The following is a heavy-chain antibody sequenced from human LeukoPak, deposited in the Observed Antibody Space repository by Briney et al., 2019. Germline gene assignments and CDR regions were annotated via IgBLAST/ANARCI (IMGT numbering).Heavy chain of an antibody. CDR3: VRTKKMWFGERPPVRIDH. CDR2: IFHTGSA. V-gene: IGHV4-30-2*01. Sequence: PSETLSVTCAVSGGSITTETYSCNWTRLPPGKGLGWIGYIFHTGSALYNPSRKSRVTMTLDRSNNQVSLKLASMTDADTAVSYCVRTKKMWFGERPPVRIDHWGRGNLVTVSS. J-gene: IGHJ5*02. CDR1: GGSITTETYS. D-gene: IGHD3-10*01.